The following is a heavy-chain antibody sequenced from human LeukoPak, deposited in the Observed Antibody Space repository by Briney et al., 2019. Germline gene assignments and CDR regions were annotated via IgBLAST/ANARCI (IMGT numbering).Heavy chain of an antibody. Sequence: GGSLRLSCAASGFTFSSYSMSWVRQAPGKGLERVSAISGSDGSTYYADSVKGRFTISRDNSKNTLYLQMNSLRAEDTAVYYCAKAPQSLWFGESPCFDYWGQGTLVTVSS. V-gene: IGHV3-23*01. CDR3: AKAPQSLWFGESPCFDY. CDR2: ISGSDGST. J-gene: IGHJ4*02. D-gene: IGHD3-10*01. CDR1: GFTFSSYS.